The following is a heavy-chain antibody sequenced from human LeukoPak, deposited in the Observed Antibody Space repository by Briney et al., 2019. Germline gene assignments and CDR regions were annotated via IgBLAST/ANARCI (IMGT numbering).Heavy chain of an antibody. D-gene: IGHD6-19*01. CDR2: IYHSGST. V-gene: IGHV4-38-2*01. CDR1: GDSISSGYY. J-gene: IGHJ4*02. Sequence: SETLSLTCDVSGDSISSGYYWGWIRQSPGKRLEGIGSIYHSGSTTYNPSLKSRVTISADTYKNQFSFKVRSVTAADTAVYYCVRNSSGWFFDYWGQGTLVTVSS. CDR3: VRNSSGWFFDY.